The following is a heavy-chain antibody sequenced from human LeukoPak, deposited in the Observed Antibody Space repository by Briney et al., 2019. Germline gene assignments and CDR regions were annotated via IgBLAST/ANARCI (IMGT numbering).Heavy chain of an antibody. CDR2: IHYSGST. Sequence: SETLSLTCSVSGASITTYYWSWIRQPPGKGLEWIAYIHYSGSTSYNPSLKSRLTISLDTSKNRFSLKLSSVTAADTAVYHCARLDGNWNYFDYWGQGTLVTVSS. D-gene: IGHD1-20*01. V-gene: IGHV4-59*08. CDR1: GASITTYY. J-gene: IGHJ4*02. CDR3: ARLDGNWNYFDY.